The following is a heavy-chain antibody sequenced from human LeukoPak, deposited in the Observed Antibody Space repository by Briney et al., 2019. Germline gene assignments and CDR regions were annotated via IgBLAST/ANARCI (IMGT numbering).Heavy chain of an antibody. CDR2: IYTSGST. CDR3: ARDLRWYSSSWYDKKNWFDP. V-gene: IGHV4-4*07. D-gene: IGHD6-13*01. CDR1: GGSISSYY. Sequence: NSSETLSLTCTVSGGSISSYYWSWIRQPVGKGLEWIGRIYTSGSTNYNPSLKSRVTMSVDTSKNQFSLKLSSVTAADTAVYYCARDLRWYSSSWYDKKNWFDPWGQGTLVTVSA. J-gene: IGHJ5*02.